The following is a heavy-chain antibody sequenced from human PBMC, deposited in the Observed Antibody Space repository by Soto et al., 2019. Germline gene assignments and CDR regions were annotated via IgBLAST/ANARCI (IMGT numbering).Heavy chain of an antibody. CDR3: ARSPNYYYYGFDV. CDR1: GGSVSSGDYF. Sequence: PWETLSLTCTVSGGSVSSGDYFWSWLRQSPGQRLEWIAYIYYSGSTNYNPSLKSRATISVDTSKSQVSLTLTSMTAADAALYYCARSPNYYYYGFDVWGQGTAVTVSS. J-gene: IGHJ6*02. CDR2: IYYSGST. D-gene: IGHD3-10*01. V-gene: IGHV4-61*08.